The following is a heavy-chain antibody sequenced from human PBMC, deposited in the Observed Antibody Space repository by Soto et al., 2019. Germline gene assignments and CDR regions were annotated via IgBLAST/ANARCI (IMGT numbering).Heavy chain of an antibody. CDR2: VSNGGSYT. CDR1: GFSFRSYS. CDR3: SRDWDHMDV. J-gene: IGHJ6*03. V-gene: IGHV3-21*01. D-gene: IGHD1-26*01. Sequence: EVQLVESGGGLVKPGESLRLACAGSGFSFRSYSFNWVRQAPGKGLECVSSVSNGGSYTYYADSVKGRFTISRDNAENSAFLQMNSLRAEDTAVYYCSRDWDHMDVWGKGTTVTVS.